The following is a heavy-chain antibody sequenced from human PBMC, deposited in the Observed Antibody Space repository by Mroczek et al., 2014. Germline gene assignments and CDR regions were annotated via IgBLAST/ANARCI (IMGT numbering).Heavy chain of an antibody. D-gene: IGHD3-22*01. J-gene: IGHJ4*02. CDR3: ARAIPKGGNYYDSSGTPFDFAG. CDR1: GGSISSYY. V-gene: IGHV4-59*01. CDR2: IYYSGST. Sequence: QVQLQESGPGLVKPSETLSLTCTVSGGSISSYYWSWIRQPPGKGLEWIGYIYYSGSTNYNPSLKSRVTISVDTSKNQFSLKLSSVTAADTAVYYCARAIPKGGNYYDSSGTPFDFAGWGQGTLVTVSS.